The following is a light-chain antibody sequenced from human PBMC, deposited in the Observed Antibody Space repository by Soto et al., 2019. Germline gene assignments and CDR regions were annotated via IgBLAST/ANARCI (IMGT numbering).Light chain of an antibody. CDR2: AAV. J-gene: IGKJ4*01. V-gene: IGKV1-9*01. CDR3: QQVNYYPFT. CDR1: QGISHY. Sequence: EIHLTQSPALLSASVGDRVTLTCRASQGISHYLAWYQQKPGKAPKLLIYAAVVLQGGIPSRFSGSGSATEFILTISGLQPEDFATYYCQQVNYYPFTFGGGTRVEIK.